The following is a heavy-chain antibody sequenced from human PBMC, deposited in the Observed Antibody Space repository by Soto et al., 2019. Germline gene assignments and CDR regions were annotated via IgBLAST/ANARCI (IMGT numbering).Heavy chain of an antibody. CDR3: ARARLRYFDWPQYYFAY. V-gene: IGHV1-3*01. CDR2: INAGNGNT. CDR1: GYTFTSYA. Sequence: ASVKVSCKASGYTFTSYAMRWVRQAPGQRLEWMGWINAGNGNTKYSQKFQGRVTITRDTSASTAYMELSSLRSEDTAVYYCARARLRYFDWPQYYFAYWGQGTLVTVSS. J-gene: IGHJ4*02. D-gene: IGHD3-9*01.